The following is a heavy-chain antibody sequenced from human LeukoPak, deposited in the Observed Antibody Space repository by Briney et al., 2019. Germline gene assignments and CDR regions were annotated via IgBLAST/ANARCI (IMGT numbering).Heavy chain of an antibody. D-gene: IGHD3-22*01. CDR1: GYTFTSYY. CDR3: ARYREGITMIVPNDAFDI. J-gene: IGHJ3*02. V-gene: IGHV1-46*01. CDR2: INPSGGST. Sequence: ASVKVSCKASGYTFTSYYMHWVRQAPGQGLEWMGIINPSGGSTSYAQKFQGRVTMTRDMSTSTAYMELSRLRSDDTAVYYCARYREGITMIVPNDAFDIWGQGTMVTVSS.